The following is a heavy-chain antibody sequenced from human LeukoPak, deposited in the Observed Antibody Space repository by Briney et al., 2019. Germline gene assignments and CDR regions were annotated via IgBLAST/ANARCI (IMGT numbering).Heavy chain of an antibody. Sequence: GESLKISGKGSGYSFTSYWIGWVRQMPGKGLEWMGIIYPGDSDTRYSPSFQGQVTISADKSISNAYLQWSSLKASDTAMYYCARQDRSWGGGFDYWGQGTLVTVSS. J-gene: IGHJ4*02. CDR2: IYPGDSDT. D-gene: IGHD6-13*01. CDR3: ARQDRSWGGGFDY. V-gene: IGHV5-51*01. CDR1: GYSFTSYW.